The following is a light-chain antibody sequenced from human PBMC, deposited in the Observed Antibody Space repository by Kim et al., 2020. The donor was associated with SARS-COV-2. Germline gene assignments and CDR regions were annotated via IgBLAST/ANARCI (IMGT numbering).Light chain of an antibody. CDR3: QAWDSSTAWV. Sequence: VSPGQKASITRSGNKMGDKYACWSHKKPGQSPVLVIYQDSKRPSGIPERFSGSNSGNTATLTISGTQAMDEADYYCQAWDSSTAWVFGGGTQLTVL. CDR2: QDS. CDR1: KMGDKY. V-gene: IGLV3-1*01. J-gene: IGLJ3*02.